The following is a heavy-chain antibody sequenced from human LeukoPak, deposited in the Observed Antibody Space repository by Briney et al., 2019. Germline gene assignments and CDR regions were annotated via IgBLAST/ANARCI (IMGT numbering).Heavy chain of an antibody. CDR2: ISDSGGST. CDR3: VRGYSFSPYGMDV. D-gene: IGHD2-15*01. J-gene: IGHJ6*02. V-gene: IGHV3-64D*09. CDR1: GFPFSSYA. Sequence: PGGSLRLSCSASGFPFSSYAMHWVRPARGKGLEDVSAISDSGGSTYYADSVKGRFTISRDNSKNTLYLQMSSLRAEDTAVYFCVRGYSFSPYGMDVWGQGTTVTVSS.